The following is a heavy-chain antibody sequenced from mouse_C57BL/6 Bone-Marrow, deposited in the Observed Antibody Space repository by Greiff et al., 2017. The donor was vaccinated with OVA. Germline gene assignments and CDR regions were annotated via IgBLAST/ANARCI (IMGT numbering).Heavy chain of an antibody. CDR1: GYTFTDYY. Sequence: EVQLQQSGPELVKPGASVKISCKASGYTFTDYYMNWVKQSHGKSLEWIGDINPNNGGTSYNQKFKGKATLTVDKSSSTAYMELRSLTSEDSAVDFCAREGFYGSYAYWGQGTLVTVSA. J-gene: IGHJ3*01. V-gene: IGHV1-26*01. CDR2: INPNNGGT. D-gene: IGHD2-2*01. CDR3: AREGFYGSYAY.